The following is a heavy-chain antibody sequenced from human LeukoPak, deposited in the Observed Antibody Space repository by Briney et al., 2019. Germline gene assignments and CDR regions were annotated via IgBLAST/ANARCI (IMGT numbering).Heavy chain of an antibody. CDR3: ASSDYYRLDH. V-gene: IGHV1-18*01. D-gene: IGHD6-25*01. CDR1: GYTFTTCG. CDR2: INTDNGNT. Sequence: ASVKVSCTASGYTFTTCGISWVRQAPGQRPGWMGWINTDNGNTKYAQKFQGRVTMTTDTSTSTAYMELSSLRSDDTALYYCASSDYYRLDHWGQGILVTVSS. J-gene: IGHJ4*02.